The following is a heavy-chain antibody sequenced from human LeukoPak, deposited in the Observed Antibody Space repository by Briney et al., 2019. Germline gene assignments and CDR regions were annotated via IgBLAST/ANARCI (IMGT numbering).Heavy chain of an antibody. D-gene: IGHD3-22*01. CDR3: ARVPYDSSGYTYYFDY. CDR1: GFTFSDYY. CDR2: ISSSGSTI. J-gene: IGHJ4*02. Sequence: GRSLRLSCAASGFTFSDYYMSWIRQAPGKGLEWVSYISSSGSTIYYADSVKGRFTISRDNAKNSLYLQMNSLRAEDTAVYYCARVPYDSSGYTYYFDYWGQGTLVTVSS. V-gene: IGHV3-11*01.